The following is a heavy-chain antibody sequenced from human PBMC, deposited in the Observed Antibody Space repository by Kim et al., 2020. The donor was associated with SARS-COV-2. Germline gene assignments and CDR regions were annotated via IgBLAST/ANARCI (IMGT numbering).Heavy chain of an antibody. CDR1: GGSISRSSYY. Sequence: SETRSLTCTVSGGSISRSSYYWGWIRQPPGKGREGIGSIYYSGSTYYNPSLKSRVTISVDTSKNQFSLKLSSVTAADTAVYYCASLGDCSGGSCYPDYWGQRTLVTVSS. V-gene: IGHV4-39*01. D-gene: IGHD2-15*01. CDR2: IYYSGST. CDR3: ASLGDCSGGSCYPDY. J-gene: IGHJ4*02.